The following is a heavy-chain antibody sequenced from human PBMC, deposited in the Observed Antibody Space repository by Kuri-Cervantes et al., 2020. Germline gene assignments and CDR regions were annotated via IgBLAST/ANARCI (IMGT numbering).Heavy chain of an antibody. Sequence: GGSLRLSCAASGFTFSSYAMHWVRQAPGKGLEWVAVISYDGSNKYYADSVKGRFTISRDNSKNTLYLQMNSLRAEDTAVYYCAREYCSSTSCPPYYYYGMDVWGQGTTVTVSS. D-gene: IGHD2-2*01. CDR1: GFTFSSYA. CDR2: ISYDGSNK. V-gene: IGHV3-30-3*01. J-gene: IGHJ6*02. CDR3: AREYCSSTSCPPYYYYGMDV.